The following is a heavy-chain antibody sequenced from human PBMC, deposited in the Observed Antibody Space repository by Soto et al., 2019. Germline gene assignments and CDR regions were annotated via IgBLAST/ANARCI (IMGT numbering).Heavy chain of an antibody. CDR2: ISYDGSNK. CDR1: GVTFSSYG. CDR3: ANGDGSRALNNTDV. D-gene: IGHD3-10*01. J-gene: IGHJ6*02. Sequence: GGSLRLSCAASGVTFSSYGMHWVRQAPGKGLEWVAVISYDGSNKYYADSVKGRFTISRDNSKNTLYLQMNSLRAEDTAVYYCANGDGSRALNNTDVWGQGTTVTVSS. V-gene: IGHV3-30*18.